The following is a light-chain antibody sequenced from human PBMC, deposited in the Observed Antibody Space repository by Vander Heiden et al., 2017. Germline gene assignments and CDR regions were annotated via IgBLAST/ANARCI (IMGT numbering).Light chain of an antibody. J-gene: IGKJ4*01. Sequence: PKLLIYDASSLITGVPSRFSGSGSGTDFTLTIGGLQPEDIATYYCQQYERLPLTFGGGTKVEIK. V-gene: IGKV1-33*01. CDR3: QQYERLPLT. CDR2: DAS.